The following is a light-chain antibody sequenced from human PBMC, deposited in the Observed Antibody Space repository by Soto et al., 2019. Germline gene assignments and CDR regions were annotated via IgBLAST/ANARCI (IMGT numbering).Light chain of an antibody. CDR3: KQYGGSPIT. CDR1: LSISTH. CDR2: GAS. J-gene: IGKJ5*01. V-gene: IGKV3-20*01. Sequence: EILITQSPATLSVSPGERATLSCRASLSISTHLAWYEQKPGQAPRLLIYGASTRATGIQARFSGSGSATDFTLTIRRLEPEDFALYYCKQYGGSPITFGQGTRLEIK.